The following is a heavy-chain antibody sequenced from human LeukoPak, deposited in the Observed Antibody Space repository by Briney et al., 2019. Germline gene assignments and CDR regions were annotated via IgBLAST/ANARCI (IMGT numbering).Heavy chain of an antibody. CDR3: ARTWIQLWTPDFDY. CDR1: GYTFTGHY. J-gene: IGHJ4*02. V-gene: IGHV1-2*02. CDR2: INPNSGST. D-gene: IGHD5-18*01. Sequence: GASVKVSCKASGYTFTGHYMHWVRQAPGRGLEWMGWINPNSGSTKYAQTFQDRVTMTRDTSISTAYMELNSLKSDDTAVYYCARTWIQLWTPDFDYWGQGTLVTVSS.